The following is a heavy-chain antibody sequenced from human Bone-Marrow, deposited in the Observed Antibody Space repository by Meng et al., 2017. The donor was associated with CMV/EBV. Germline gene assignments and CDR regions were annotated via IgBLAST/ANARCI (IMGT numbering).Heavy chain of an antibody. CDR1: GYSFTSYW. Sequence: KVSCKGSGYSFTSYWIGWVRQMPGKGLEWMRIIYPGDSDTRYSPSFQGQVTISADKSISTAYLQWSSLKASDTAMYYCARLSESSSDYYFDYWGQGTLVTVSS. J-gene: IGHJ4*02. D-gene: IGHD6-6*01. CDR3: ARLSESSSDYYFDY. V-gene: IGHV5-51*01. CDR2: IYPGDSDT.